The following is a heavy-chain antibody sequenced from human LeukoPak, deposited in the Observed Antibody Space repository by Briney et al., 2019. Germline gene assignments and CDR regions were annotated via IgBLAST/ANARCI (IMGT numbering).Heavy chain of an antibody. CDR1: GGSIRSYY. V-gene: IGHV4-4*07. CDR2: IYTSGST. D-gene: IGHD2-2*01. J-gene: IGHJ6*03. Sequence: SETLSLTCTVSGGSIRSYYWSWIRQPAGKGLEWIGRIYTSGSTNYNPSLKSRVTMSVDTSKNQFSLKLSSVTAADTAVYYCARCSTTRDYYMDVWGKGTTVTVSS. CDR3: ARCSTTRDYYMDV.